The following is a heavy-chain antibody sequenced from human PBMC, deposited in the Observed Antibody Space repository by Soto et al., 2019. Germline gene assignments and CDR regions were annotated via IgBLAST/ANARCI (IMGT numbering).Heavy chain of an antibody. J-gene: IGHJ6*02. CDR2: IYYGGST. Sequence: ETLSLTCTVSCGSISSYYWSWIRQPPGKGLEWIGYIYYGGSTNYNPSLKSRVTISVDTSKNQFSLKLISVTAADTAVYYCARDGRYSSSWEYYYYYYGMDVWGQGTTVTVSS. CDR3: ARDGRYSSSWEYYYYYYGMDV. CDR1: CGSISSYY. V-gene: IGHV4-59*01. D-gene: IGHD6-13*01.